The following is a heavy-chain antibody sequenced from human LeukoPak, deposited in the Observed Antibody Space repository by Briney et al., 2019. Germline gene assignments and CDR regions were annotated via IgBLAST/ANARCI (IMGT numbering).Heavy chain of an antibody. CDR2: IKSKINGETT. J-gene: IGHJ4*02. V-gene: IGHV3-15*01. CDR3: TADSPVSMAHSFDY. Sequence: PGGSLRLSCAASGFIFSDYYMSWVRQAPGKGLEWVGRIKSKINGETTDYAAPVTGRFSISRDDSQNTLFLQMSSLKTEDTAVYYCTADSPVSMAHSFDYWGQGTLVTVSS. D-gene: IGHD6-6*01. CDR1: GFIFSDYY.